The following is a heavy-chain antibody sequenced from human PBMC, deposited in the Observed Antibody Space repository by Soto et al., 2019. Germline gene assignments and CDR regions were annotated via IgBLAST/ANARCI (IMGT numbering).Heavy chain of an antibody. V-gene: IGHV4-31*03. CDR1: GGSISSGGYY. J-gene: IGHJ6*02. CDR3: ARGGRRSPGMDV. Sequence: QVQLQESGPGLVKPSQTLSLTCTVSGGSISSGGYYWSWIRQHPGKGLEWIGYIYYSGSTYYNPSLKSRVSIALDTSKTQFSLTLSSVTAADTAVYYCARGGRRSPGMDVWGQGTTVTVSS. CDR2: IYYSGST.